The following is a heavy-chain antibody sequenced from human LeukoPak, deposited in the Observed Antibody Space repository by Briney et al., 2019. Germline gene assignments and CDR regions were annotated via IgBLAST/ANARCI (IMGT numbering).Heavy chain of an antibody. CDR1: GGSISSSSYY. Sequence: SETLSLTCTVSGGSISSSSYYWGWIRQPPGKGLEGIGSIYYSGSTYYNPSLKSRVTISVDTSKNQFSLKLSSVTAADTAVYYCARQEAYIAAALGHFQHWGPGTLVTVSS. CDR3: ARQEAYIAAALGHFQH. D-gene: IGHD6-13*01. J-gene: IGHJ1*01. CDR2: IYYSGST. V-gene: IGHV4-39*01.